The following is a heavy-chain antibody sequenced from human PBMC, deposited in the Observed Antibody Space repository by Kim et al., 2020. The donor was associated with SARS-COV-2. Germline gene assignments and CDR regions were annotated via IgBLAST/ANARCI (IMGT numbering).Heavy chain of an antibody. V-gene: IGHV4-61*02. J-gene: IGHJ4*02. Sequence: SETLSLTCTVSGGSISSGGYYWNWIRQPAGKGLEWIGRIYTSGSTNYNPSLKSRVTISVDTSKNQFSLNLSSVTAADTAVYYCARLRGNSIDYWGQGTLVTVSS. CDR1: GGSISSGGYY. D-gene: IGHD4-4*01. CDR3: ARLRGNSIDY. CDR2: IYTSGST.